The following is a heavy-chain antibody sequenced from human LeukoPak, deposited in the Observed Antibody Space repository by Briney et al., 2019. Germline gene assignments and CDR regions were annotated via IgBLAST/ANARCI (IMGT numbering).Heavy chain of an antibody. V-gene: IGHV3-48*01. Sequence: GGSLRLSCAASGFSFSTYSMSWVRQAPGKGLEWVSYITSSGDSIYYADSVKGRFTISRDNAKNSLYLQMNSLRAEDTAVYYCATSPDAFDIWGQGTMVTVSS. CDR1: GFSFSTYS. J-gene: IGHJ3*02. CDR3: ATSPDAFDI. CDR2: ITSSGDSI.